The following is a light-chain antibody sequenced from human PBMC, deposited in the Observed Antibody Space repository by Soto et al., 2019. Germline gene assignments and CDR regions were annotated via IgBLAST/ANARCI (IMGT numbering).Light chain of an antibody. J-gene: IGKJ2*01. CDR2: GAS. Sequence: EVEMTQSPGTLSSSPGERATLSCRASQVISGVYLAWYQEKAGQAPMLLINGASNRATGIPDRFSGTESGTDFTLTISRLEPEDFAVYYCQQYNSSPYTFGQGTKLEIK. V-gene: IGKV3-20*01. CDR1: QVISGVY. CDR3: QQYNSSPYT.